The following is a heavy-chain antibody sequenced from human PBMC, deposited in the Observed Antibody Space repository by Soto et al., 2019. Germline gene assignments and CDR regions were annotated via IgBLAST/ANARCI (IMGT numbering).Heavy chain of an antibody. J-gene: IGHJ6*02. V-gene: IGHV3-7*03. CDR2: RKQDGSEK. CDR3: AKNGDFWSWGMDV. CDR1: AFTFSYCG. Sequence: GESLKISCAASAFTFSYCGRSWARQAPGKGLEWVANRKQDGSEKYYVDSVKCLFTISRDNSGNTLNLQMNSLRAEDTAVYYCAKNGDFWSWGMDVWGQGTTVTVSS. D-gene: IGHD3-3*01.